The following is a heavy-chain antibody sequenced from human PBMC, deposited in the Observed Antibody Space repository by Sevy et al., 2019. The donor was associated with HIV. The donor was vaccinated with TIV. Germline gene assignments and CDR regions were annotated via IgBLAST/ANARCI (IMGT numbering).Heavy chain of an antibody. V-gene: IGHV3-66*04. D-gene: IGHD6-19*01. CDR3: ARHSPGHYGVHV. CDR1: GLTVTSNY. CDR2: IYSGSST. J-gene: IGHJ6*02. Sequence: GGSLRLSCAASGLTVTSNYMSWVRQAPGKGLEWVSVIYSGSSTYYADSVKGRFTISRDNSKNTLFLQMNSLRAEDTAVYFCARHSPGHYGVHVWGQGTTVTVSS.